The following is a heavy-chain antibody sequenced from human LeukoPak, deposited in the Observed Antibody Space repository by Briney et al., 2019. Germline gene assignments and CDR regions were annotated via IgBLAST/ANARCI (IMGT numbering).Heavy chain of an antibody. CDR1: GFTFSSYG. V-gene: IGHV3-30*18. CDR3: AKDSQGSRRPHYFDY. J-gene: IGHJ4*02. Sequence: QPGGSLRLSCAASGFTFSSYGMRWVRQAPGKGLEWVAVISYDGSNKYYADSVKGRFTISRDNSKNTLYLQMNSLRAEDTAVYYCAKDSQGSRRPHYFDYWGQGTLVTVSS. CDR2: ISYDGSNK. D-gene: IGHD2-2*01.